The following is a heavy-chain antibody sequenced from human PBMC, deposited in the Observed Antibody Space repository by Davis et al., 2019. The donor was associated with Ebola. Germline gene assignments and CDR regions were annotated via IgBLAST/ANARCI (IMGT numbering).Heavy chain of an antibody. CDR3: ARQASGNCSGGSCYSAYFDY. CDR2: IYYSGST. V-gene: IGHV4-39*01. Sequence: MPGGSLRLSCTVSGGSISSSSYFWGWIRQPPGKGLEWIGSIYYSGSTYYNPSLKSRVTISVDTSKIHFSLKLSSVTAADTAVYYCARQASGNCSGGSCYSAYFDYWGQGTLVTVSS. D-gene: IGHD2-15*01. J-gene: IGHJ4*02. CDR1: GGSISSSSYF.